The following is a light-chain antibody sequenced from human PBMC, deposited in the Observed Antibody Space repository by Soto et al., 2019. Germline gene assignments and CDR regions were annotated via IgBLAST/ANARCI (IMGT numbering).Light chain of an antibody. V-gene: IGKV1-5*03. J-gene: IGKJ4*01. CDR2: EAS. Sequence: DIQMTQSPSTLSASVGDRVTITCRASQSINNRLAWYQQKPGKAPNLLIYEASSLEGGVPSRFSGSGSGTEFTLTISSLQPEDFASFYCQQDTSYPLTFGGGTKVEIK. CDR3: QQDTSYPLT. CDR1: QSINNR.